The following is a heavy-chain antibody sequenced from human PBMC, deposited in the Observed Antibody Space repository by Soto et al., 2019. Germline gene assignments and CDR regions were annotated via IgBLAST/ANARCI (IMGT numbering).Heavy chain of an antibody. CDR1: GITISNYP. J-gene: IGHJ4*02. CDR2: ISGSGDTT. Sequence: EVRLVESGGGLVQPGGSLRLSCAASGITISNYPMSWVRPAPGKGLDWVSGISGSGDTTYYADSAKGRFTISKDISKNSLFLQLDSLRVEDAALYFCVKDDGGYPSTAPHWGQGTLVTVSP. V-gene: IGHV3-23*04. D-gene: IGHD4-17*01. CDR3: VKDDGGYPSTAPH.